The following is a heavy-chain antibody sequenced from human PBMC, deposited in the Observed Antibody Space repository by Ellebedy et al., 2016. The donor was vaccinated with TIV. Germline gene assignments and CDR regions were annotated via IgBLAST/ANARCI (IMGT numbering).Heavy chain of an antibody. Sequence: ASVKVSCKASGYSFTAYYIHWVRQAPGQGLEWMGWINTATGDTNYAQLFRGRVTLTRDTSIRTVFMELSRLRSDDSAVFYCARVRFSTVFDYWGQGTLVTVSS. J-gene: IGHJ4*02. CDR2: INTATGDT. CDR3: ARVRFSTVFDY. V-gene: IGHV1-2*02. CDR1: GYSFTAYY.